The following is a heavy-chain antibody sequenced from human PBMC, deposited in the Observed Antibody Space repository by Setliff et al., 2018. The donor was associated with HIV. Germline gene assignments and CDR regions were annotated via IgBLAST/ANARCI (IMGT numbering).Heavy chain of an antibody. J-gene: IGHJ4*02. CDR3: AREIDNYDDSGRAY. CDR2: IYPNSGGT. D-gene: IGHD3-22*01. V-gene: IGHV1-2*02. CDR1: GYTFTDYY. Sequence: ASVKVSCKASGYTFTDYYMHWVRQAPGQGLEWMGWIYPNSGGTSYAQKYQGRVTMTRDTSIRTVYMELSRLRSDDTAVYYCAREIDNYDDSGRAYWGQGTQVTVSS.